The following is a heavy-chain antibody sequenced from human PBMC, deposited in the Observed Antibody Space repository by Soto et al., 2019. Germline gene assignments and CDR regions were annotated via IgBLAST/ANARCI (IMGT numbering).Heavy chain of an antibody. V-gene: IGHV3-23*01. D-gene: IGHD3-16*01. CDR2: ISVGGNTT. J-gene: IGHJ4*02. CDR3: AKERGVSGRIPPRFDF. Sequence: EVQLLESGGGLVQPGGSLRLSCAASGFTFNNYAMTWVRQAPGKGLEWVAAISVGGNTTSYADSVKGRFTISRDGSKKTQYQKMSSLRAEDTAVYYCAKERGVSGRIPPRFDFWGQGTLVAVSS. CDR1: GFTFNNYA.